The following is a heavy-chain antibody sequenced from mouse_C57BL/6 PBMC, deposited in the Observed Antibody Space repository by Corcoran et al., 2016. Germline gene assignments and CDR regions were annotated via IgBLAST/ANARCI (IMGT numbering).Heavy chain of an antibody. CDR2: IYPRSGNT. CDR1: GYTFTSYG. CDR3: ARWKYYGSSYWYFDV. V-gene: IGHV1-81*01. D-gene: IGHD1-1*01. J-gene: IGHJ1*03. Sequence: QVQLQQSGAELARPGASVKLSCKASGYTFTSYGISWVKQRTGQGLEWIGEIYPRSGNTYYNEKFKGKATLTADKSSSTAYMELRSLTSEDSAVYFCARWKYYGSSYWYFDVGGTGTTVTVSS.